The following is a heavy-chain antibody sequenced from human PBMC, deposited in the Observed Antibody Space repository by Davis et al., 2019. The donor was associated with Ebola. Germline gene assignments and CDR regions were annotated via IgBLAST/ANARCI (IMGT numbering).Heavy chain of an antibody. CDR3: ARVGGSCYGY. V-gene: IGHV3-7*01. CDR2: IKQDGREK. CDR1: AFTFSSYW. Sequence: PGGSLTLSCAPSAFTFSSYWMSWVRQAPGKGLEWVANIKQDGREKYYVDSVKGRFTISRDNAKNSLSLEMDSLGAEDTAVYYCARVGGSCYGYWGQGALVSVSS. D-gene: IGHD2-15*01. J-gene: IGHJ4*02.